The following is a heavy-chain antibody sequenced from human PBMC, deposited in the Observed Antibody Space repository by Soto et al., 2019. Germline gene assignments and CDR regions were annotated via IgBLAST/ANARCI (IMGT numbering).Heavy chain of an antibody. D-gene: IGHD2-8*01. Sequence: PADTLSLTFVVSGGSVTSYHWSWIRQFPGTGLEGIGHTSYTGNTNYNTSLKSRVTISIDTTKNQLYLKLTSMTAADTAVYYCASDMHAGFTHYFNXWGQGTRVTAS. CDR2: TSYTGNT. J-gene: IGHJ1*01. V-gene: IGHV4-59*02. CDR1: GGSVTSYH. CDR3: ASDMHAGFTHYFNX.